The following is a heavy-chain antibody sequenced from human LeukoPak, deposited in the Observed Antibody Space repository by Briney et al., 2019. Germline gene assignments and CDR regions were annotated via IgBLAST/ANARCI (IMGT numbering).Heavy chain of an antibody. CDR1: GFTFSSYA. J-gene: IGHJ3*02. CDR2: ISYDGSNK. D-gene: IGHD3-16*01. Sequence: GGSLRLSCAASGFTFSSYAMHWVRQAPGKGLEWVAVISYDGSNKYYADSVKGRFTISRDNAKKSLYLQMNSLRAEDTAVYYCVREVEITGGAFYIWGQGTMVTVSS. CDR3: VREVEITGGAFYI. V-gene: IGHV3-30-3*01.